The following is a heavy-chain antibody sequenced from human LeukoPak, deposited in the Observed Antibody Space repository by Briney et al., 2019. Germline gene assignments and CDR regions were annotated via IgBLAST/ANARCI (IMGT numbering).Heavy chain of an antibody. CDR1: GGSISSGNSY. CDR2: LSYSGTT. D-gene: IGHD1-14*01. CDR3: ARDMTGYNWFDP. J-gene: IGHJ5*02. Sequence: SQTLSLTCTVSGGSISSGNSYWSWIRQPPGKGLESIGYLSYSGTTSYTPSLKSRLIISVDTSKNQFSLKLTSVTAADTALYYCARDMTGYNWFDPWGQGTLVTVSS. V-gene: IGHV4-30-4*08.